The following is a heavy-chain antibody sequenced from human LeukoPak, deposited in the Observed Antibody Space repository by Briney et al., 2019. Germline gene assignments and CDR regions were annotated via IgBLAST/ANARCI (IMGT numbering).Heavy chain of an antibody. V-gene: IGHV2-5*02. Sequence: SGPTLVNPTQTLTLTCTFSGFSLITGGVAVGWIRQPPGKALEWLAVIYWDDGRRYSPSLKSRLTITKDTSKNQVVLTMTNVDLVDTATYYCASKGDKVTSDGFDFWGQGTMVIVSS. CDR2: IYWDDGR. J-gene: IGHJ3*01. CDR1: GFSLITGGVA. D-gene: IGHD2-2*01. CDR3: ASKGDKVTSDGFDF.